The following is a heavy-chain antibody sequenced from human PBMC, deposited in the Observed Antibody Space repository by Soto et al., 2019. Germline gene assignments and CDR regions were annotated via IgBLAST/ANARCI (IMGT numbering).Heavy chain of an antibody. V-gene: IGHV4-4*02. CDR3: ARYGGKYYDFWSGYGFDY. J-gene: IGHJ4*02. CDR1: SGSISSSNW. Sequence: PSETLSLTCAVSSGSISSSNWWSWVRQPPGKGLEWIGEIYHSGSTNYNPSLKSRVTISVDKSKNQFSLKLSSVTAADTAVYYCARYGGKYYDFWSGYGFDYWGQGTLVTVSS. D-gene: IGHD3-3*01. CDR2: IYHSGST.